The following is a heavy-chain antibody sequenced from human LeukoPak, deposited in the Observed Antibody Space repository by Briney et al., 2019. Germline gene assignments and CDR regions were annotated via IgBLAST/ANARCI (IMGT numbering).Heavy chain of an antibody. CDR3: AKDSYDFWSGYYDY. D-gene: IGHD3/OR15-3a*01. CDR1: GFTFSNYA. Sequence: GGSLRLSCAPSGFTFSNYAIQWVRQAPGRGLEWTAVIPYDGTIQYYADSVKGRFTISRDNAKNSLYLQMNSLRAEDTALYYCAKDSYDFWSGYYDYWGQGTLVTVSS. V-gene: IGHV3-30-3*01. CDR2: IPYDGTIQ. J-gene: IGHJ4*02.